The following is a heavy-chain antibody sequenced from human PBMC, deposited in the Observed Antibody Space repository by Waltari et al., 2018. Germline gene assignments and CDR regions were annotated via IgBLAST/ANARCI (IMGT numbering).Heavy chain of an antibody. D-gene: IGHD3-3*01. V-gene: IGHV3-53*01. CDR2: IFGAGVR. J-gene: IGHJ4*02. CDR3: ARSGYYGYYFDL. CDR1: GFRVSDVY. Sequence: DVQLVESGGGLIQPGGSLRLACAASGFRVSDVYMNWIHQTPDKGLQWVSDIFGAGVRRHADSVKGRFSISRDISKNTISLQMTSLRDDDTAVYFCARSGYYGYYFDLWGQGTLVTVSS.